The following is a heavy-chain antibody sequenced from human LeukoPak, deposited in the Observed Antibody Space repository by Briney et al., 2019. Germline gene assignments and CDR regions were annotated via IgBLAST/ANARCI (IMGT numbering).Heavy chain of an antibody. CDR2: IYYSGNT. CDR1: GGSISNYY. Sequence: PSETLSLTCTVSGGSISNYYWSWIRQPPGKGLEWIGYIYYSGNTNYNPSLKSRVTISLDTSKNQFSLKLTSVTAADTAVYYCARDPGGGYKDDALDIWGQGTMVIVSS. V-gene: IGHV4-59*08. D-gene: IGHD5-12*01. J-gene: IGHJ3*02. CDR3: ARDPGGGYKDDALDI.